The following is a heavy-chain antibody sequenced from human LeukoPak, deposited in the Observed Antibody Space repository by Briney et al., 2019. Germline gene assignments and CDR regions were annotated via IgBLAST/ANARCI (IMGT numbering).Heavy chain of an antibody. CDR2: IIPIFGTA. CDR3: ARRPSSGYYAFDI. J-gene: IGHJ3*02. D-gene: IGHD3-22*01. V-gene: IGHV1-69*05. Sequence: SVKVSCKASGGTFSSYAISWVRQAPGQGLEWMGGIIPIFGTANYAQKFQGRVTITTDESTSAAYMELSSLRSEDTAVYYCARRPSSGYYAFDIWGQGTMVTVSS. CDR1: GGTFSSYA.